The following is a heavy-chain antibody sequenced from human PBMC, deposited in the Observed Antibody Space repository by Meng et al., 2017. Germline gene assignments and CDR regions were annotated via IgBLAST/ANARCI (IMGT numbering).Heavy chain of an antibody. J-gene: IGHJ4*02. CDR1: GFTFSSYA. CDR3: ARDSFRITMLVVFITGPDY. Sequence: GESLKISCAASGFTFSSYAMNWVRQAPGKGLEWVAVISYDGSNKYYADSVKGRFTISRDNSKNTLYLQMNSLRAEDTAVYYCARDSFRITMLVVFITGPDYWGQGTLVTVSS. V-gene: IGHV3-30*01. D-gene: IGHD3-22*01. CDR2: ISYDGSNK.